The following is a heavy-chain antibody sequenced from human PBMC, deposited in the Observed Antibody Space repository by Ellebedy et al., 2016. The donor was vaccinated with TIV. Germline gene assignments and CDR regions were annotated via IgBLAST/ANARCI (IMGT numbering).Heavy chain of an antibody. CDR1: GFVFSNYD. CDR2: IGASGGDT. D-gene: IGHD4-23*01. V-gene: IGHV3-23*01. J-gene: IGHJ1*01. Sequence: GESLKISXAVSGFVFSNYDMDWVRQAPGKGLEWVSHIGASGGDTHYADSVKGRFSISRDNSKNTLYLQMNSLRAEDTALYYCARSLFGGHADWGQGTLITVSS. CDR3: ARSLFGGHAD.